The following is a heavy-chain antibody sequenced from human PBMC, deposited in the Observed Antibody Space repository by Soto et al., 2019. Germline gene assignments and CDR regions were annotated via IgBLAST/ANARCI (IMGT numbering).Heavy chain of an antibody. D-gene: IGHD3-3*01. J-gene: IGHJ6*02. V-gene: IGHV4-30-2*01. CDR1: GGSISSGGYS. CDR3: AKGYDFWSGHHHYCYGMDA. CDR2: IYHSGST. Sequence: QLQLQESGSGLVKPSQTLSLTCAVSGGSISSGGYSWSWFWQPPGKGLEWIGYIYHSGSTYYNPSPKGRVTISVDGSKNQFSQKLSSVTSADKAMYYCAKGYDFWSGHHHYCYGMDAWRQGTTVTVSS.